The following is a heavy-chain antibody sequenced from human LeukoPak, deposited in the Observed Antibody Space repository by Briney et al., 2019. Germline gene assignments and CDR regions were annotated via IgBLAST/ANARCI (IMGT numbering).Heavy chain of an antibody. Sequence: GGSLRLSCAASGFTFSSYVMNWVRQAPGKGLEWVSVVSGGGHNTYYADSVKGRFTMSRDNSKRTVYLQMNSLRAEDTAVYYCAKDRSSWYYPFDSWGQGTLVTVSS. V-gene: IGHV3-23*01. D-gene: IGHD3-3*01. CDR3: AKDRSSWYYPFDS. CDR2: VSGGGHNT. CDR1: GFTFSSYV. J-gene: IGHJ4*02.